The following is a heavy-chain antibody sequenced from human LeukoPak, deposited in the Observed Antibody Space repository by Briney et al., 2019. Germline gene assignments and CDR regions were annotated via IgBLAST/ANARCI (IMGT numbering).Heavy chain of an antibody. CDR1: GFTFSSYA. Sequence: GGSLRLSCAASGFTFSSYAMSWVRQAPGKGLEWVSVIYSGGDTYYADSVKGRFTISRDNSKNTLYLQVNSLRAEDTAVYYCARDIGGIFDSWGQGTLVTVSS. CDR3: ARDIGGIFDS. V-gene: IGHV3-53*01. CDR2: IYSGGDT. D-gene: IGHD1-26*01. J-gene: IGHJ4*02.